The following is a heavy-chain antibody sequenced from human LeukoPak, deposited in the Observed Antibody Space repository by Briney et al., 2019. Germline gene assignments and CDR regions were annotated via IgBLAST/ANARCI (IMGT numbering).Heavy chain of an antibody. CDR3: ARGYYGSGSYYNRMDV. J-gene: IGHJ6*02. CDR1: GGTFSSYA. V-gene: IGHV1-69*04. CDR2: IIPILGIA. D-gene: IGHD3-10*01. Sequence: SVKVSCKASGGTFSSYAISWVRQAPGQGLEWMGRIIPILGIANYAQKFQGRVTITADKSTSTAYMELSSLRSEDTAVYYCARGYYGSGSYYNRMDVWGQGTTVTVSS.